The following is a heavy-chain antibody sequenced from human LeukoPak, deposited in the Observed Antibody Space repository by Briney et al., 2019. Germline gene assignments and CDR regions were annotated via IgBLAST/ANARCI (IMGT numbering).Heavy chain of an antibody. J-gene: IGHJ4*02. V-gene: IGHV3-66*01. Sequence: GGSLRLSCAASGFTFSSYSMNWVRQAPGKGLEWVSVIYSGGSTYYADSVKGRFTISRDNSKNTLYLQMNSLRAEDTAVYYCARREYDSSGYYYGYWGQGTLVTVSS. CDR1: GFTFSSYS. CDR2: IYSGGST. D-gene: IGHD3-22*01. CDR3: ARREYDSSGYYYGY.